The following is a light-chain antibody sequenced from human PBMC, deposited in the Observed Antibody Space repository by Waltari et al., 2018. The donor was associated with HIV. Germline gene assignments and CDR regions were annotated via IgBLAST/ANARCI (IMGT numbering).Light chain of an antibody. V-gene: IGLV1-44*01. Sequence: QSVLTQPPSASGTPGQRVTISCSGSNSNIGDNTVNWYQQLPGTAPKLLIYTNNHRPSGVPDRFSGSKLGTSASLAISGLQSEDEAEYHCASWDDRLNGPVFGGGTKLTVL. J-gene: IGLJ3*02. CDR3: ASWDDRLNGPV. CDR1: NSNIGDNT. CDR2: TNN.